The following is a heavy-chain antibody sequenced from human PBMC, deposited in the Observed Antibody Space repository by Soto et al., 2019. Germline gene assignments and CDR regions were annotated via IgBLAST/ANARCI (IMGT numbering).Heavy chain of an antibody. CDR2: IRSKPNTDAT. CDR3: TRHVDCSGGSCYSGYYYYMDV. Sequence: EVQLVESGGGLVQPGGSLKLSCAASGFTFSDSAMHWVRQASGKGLEWVGRIRSKPNTDATADAASVKGRFTIARDDCKNTAYLRMNSLKTEDTAVYYCTRHVDCSGGSCYSGYYYYMDVWGKGTTVTVSS. CDR1: GFTFSDSA. D-gene: IGHD2-15*01. V-gene: IGHV3-73*01. J-gene: IGHJ6*03.